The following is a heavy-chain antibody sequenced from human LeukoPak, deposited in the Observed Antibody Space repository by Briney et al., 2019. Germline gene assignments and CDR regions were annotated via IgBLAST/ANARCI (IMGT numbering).Heavy chain of an antibody. CDR1: GGSISSDY. J-gene: IGHJ3*02. CDR2: IYYRGST. V-gene: IGHV4-59*01. D-gene: IGHD6-13*01. Sequence: SETLSLTCTVSGGSISSDYWNWIRQPPGKGLEWIGYIYYRGSTNYNPSLRSRVSISVHTSKKQFSLKVSSETTADTAIYYCARGVGAAGSIDIWGQGTMVTVSS. CDR3: ARGVGAAGSIDI.